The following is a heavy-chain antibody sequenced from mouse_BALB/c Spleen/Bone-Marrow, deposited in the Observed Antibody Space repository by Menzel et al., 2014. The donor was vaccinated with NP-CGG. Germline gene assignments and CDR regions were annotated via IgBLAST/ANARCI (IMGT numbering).Heavy chain of an antibody. V-gene: IGHV1S29*02. Sequence: VQLQQSGPELVKSGTSVKISCKASGYTFTDYNMHCVKQSHGKSLEWIGYIYPFNGGTDYNQKFKIKATMTVDKSSSTEYMELRNLTSEDSAVYYCARCSYFDYWGQGTTLTVSS. CDR1: GYTFTDYN. CDR3: ARCSYFDY. J-gene: IGHJ2*01. CDR2: IYPFNGGT.